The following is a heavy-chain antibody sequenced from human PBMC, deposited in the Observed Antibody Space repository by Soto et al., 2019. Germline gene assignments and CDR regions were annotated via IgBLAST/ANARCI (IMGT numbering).Heavy chain of an antibody. J-gene: IGHJ3*02. D-gene: IGHD3-10*01. Sequence: GGSLRLSCAASGFTFSSYSMNWVRQAPGKGLEWVSYISSSSSTIYYADSVKGRFTISRDNAKNSLYLQMNSLRAEDTAVYYCAPTCMVRGVKDLECAFDIWGQGTMVTVSS. CDR2: ISSSSSTI. V-gene: IGHV3-48*01. CDR3: APTCMVRGVKDLECAFDI. CDR1: GFTFSSYS.